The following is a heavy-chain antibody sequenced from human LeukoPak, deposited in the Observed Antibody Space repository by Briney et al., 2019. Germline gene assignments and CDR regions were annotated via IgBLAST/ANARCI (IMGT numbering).Heavy chain of an antibody. CDR3: AKELPTYDFWSGHNDNI. Sequence: GGSLRLSCAGSGFAVSSNYMSWVRQAPGKGPEWVSGIYSGGNTFYADSVKGRFTISRDNSKNTLYLQMNSLRAEDTAVYYCAKELPTYDFWSGHNDNIWGQGTMVTVSS. J-gene: IGHJ3*02. V-gene: IGHV3-53*05. CDR1: GFAVSSNY. D-gene: IGHD3-3*01. CDR2: IYSGGNT.